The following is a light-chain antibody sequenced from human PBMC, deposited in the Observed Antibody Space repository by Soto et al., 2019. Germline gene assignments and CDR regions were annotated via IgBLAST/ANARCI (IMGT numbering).Light chain of an antibody. CDR2: DVS. J-gene: IGKJ3*01. Sequence: EIVLTQSPATLSLSPGERATLSCRASQSVSSYLAWYQQRPGQAPRLLIYDVSSRATGIPARFSGSGSGTDFTLTISSLEPEDFAVYYCQQRSNWPAVTFGPGTQVDIK. V-gene: IGKV3-11*01. CDR1: QSVSSY. CDR3: QQRSNWPAVT.